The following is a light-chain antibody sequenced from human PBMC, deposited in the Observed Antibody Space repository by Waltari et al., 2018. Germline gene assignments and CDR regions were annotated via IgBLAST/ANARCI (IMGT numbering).Light chain of an antibody. Sequence: QSALAQPRSVSGSPGQSVTIPCPGSSSNVGGFNYVYWYQQYPGQAPKLMLYDVNKRPSGVPHRFSGSKSGDTASLTISGLQAEDEADYYCCSYAGSYTYVFGTGTKVTV. CDR3: CSYAGSYTYV. J-gene: IGLJ1*01. CDR1: SSNVGGFNY. CDR2: DVN. V-gene: IGLV2-11*01.